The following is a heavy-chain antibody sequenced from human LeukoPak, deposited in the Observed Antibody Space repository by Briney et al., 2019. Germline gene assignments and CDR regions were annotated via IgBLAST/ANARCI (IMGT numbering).Heavy chain of an antibody. CDR1: GYTFTSYD. CDR2: MNPNSGNT. CDR3: ARRAFYSSGWYPWFDP. D-gene: IGHD6-19*01. Sequence: ASVKVSCKASGYTFTSYDINWVRQATGQGLEWMGWMNPNSGNTGYAQKFQGRVTMTRNTSISTAYMELSSLRSEDTAVYYCARRAFYSSGWYPWFDPWGRGTLVTVSS. J-gene: IGHJ5*02. V-gene: IGHV1-8*01.